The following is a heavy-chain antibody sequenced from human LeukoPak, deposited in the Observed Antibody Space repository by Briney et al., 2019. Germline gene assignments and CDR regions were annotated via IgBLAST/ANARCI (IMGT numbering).Heavy chain of an antibody. V-gene: IGHV3-7*03. CDR2: IKQDGSEK. CDR3: ATASDFWSGYYPDY. J-gene: IGHJ4*02. D-gene: IGHD3-3*01. CDR1: GFTFSSYW. Sequence: GGSLRLSCAASGFTFSSYWMSWVRQAPGKGLEWVANIKQDGSEKYYVDSVKGRFTISRDNAKNSLYLQMNSLRAEDTAVYYCATASDFWSGYYPDYWGQGTLVTVSS.